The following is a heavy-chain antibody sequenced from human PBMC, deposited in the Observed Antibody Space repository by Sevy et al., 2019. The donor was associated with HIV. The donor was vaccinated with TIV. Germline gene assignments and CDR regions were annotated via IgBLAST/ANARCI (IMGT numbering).Heavy chain of an antibody. Sequence: SGPTLVNPTQTXXXTCTFSGFSFTTXGVGVGWIRQSPXKAPEWLAVIFWDHDTRYSPSLKSRLTITKDTSKDQVVLTMTNMEPVDTGTYYCAHRRSRGIIITXFDXWGQGTLVTVSS. V-gene: IGHV2-5*02. D-gene: IGHD3-10*01. CDR2: IFWDHDT. CDR3: AHRRSRGIIITXFDX. J-gene: IGHJ4*02. CDR1: GFSFTTXGVG.